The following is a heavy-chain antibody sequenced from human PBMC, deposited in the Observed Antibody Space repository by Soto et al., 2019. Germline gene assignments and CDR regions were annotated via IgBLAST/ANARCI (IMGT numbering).Heavy chain of an antibody. Sequence: SLKVSCKASGGTFSSYAISWVRQAPGQGLEWMGGIIPIFGTANYAQKFQGRVTITADESTSTAYMELSSLRSEDTAVYYCARGGSWYDLIFFDYWGQGTLVTVSS. CDR3: ARGGSWYDLIFFDY. J-gene: IGHJ4*02. CDR2: IIPIFGTA. D-gene: IGHD6-13*01. V-gene: IGHV1-69*13. CDR1: GGTFSSYA.